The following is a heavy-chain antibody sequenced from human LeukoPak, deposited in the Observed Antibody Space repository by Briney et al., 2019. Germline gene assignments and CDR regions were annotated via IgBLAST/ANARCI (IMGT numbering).Heavy chain of an antibody. CDR1: GGSVSSYY. V-gene: IGHV4-59*02. J-gene: IGHJ3*02. Sequence: SETLSLTCTVSGGSVSSYYWSWVRQPPGEGLEWIAYVYNSGSTNYNPSLKSRVTISVERSKNQFSLKMNSVTAADTAVYYCVRDWEGFNFDIWGQGTMVTVSS. CDR2: VYNSGST. D-gene: IGHD1-26*01. CDR3: VRDWEGFNFDI.